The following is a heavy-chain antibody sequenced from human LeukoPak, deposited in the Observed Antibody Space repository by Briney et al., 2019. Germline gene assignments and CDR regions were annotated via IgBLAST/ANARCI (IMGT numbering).Heavy chain of an antibody. CDR2: IYHSGAT. Sequence: PSETLSLTCAVSDGSITISNWWNWVRQPPGKGLEWIGEIYHSGATNYSPSLKSRVTMSMNSSKNQFSLKLTSVTAANTAVYYCARRGDYGDYPFDYWGQGILVTVSS. D-gene: IGHD4-17*01. CDR1: DGSITISNW. CDR3: ARRGDYGDYPFDY. V-gene: IGHV4-4*02. J-gene: IGHJ4*02.